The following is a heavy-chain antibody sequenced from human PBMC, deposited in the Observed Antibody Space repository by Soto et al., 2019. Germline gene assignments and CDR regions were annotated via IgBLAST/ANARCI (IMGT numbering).Heavy chain of an antibody. CDR2: ISYDGSNK. CDR1: GFTFSSYA. D-gene: IGHD5-12*01. J-gene: IGHJ4*02. V-gene: IGHV3-30-3*01. CDR3: ARVAVEMATIHVFDY. Sequence: QVQLVESGGGEVQPGRSLRLSCAASGFTFSSYAMHWVRQAPGKGLEWVAVISYDGSNKYYADSVKGRFTISRDNSKSTLYLQMNSLRAEDTAVYYCARVAVEMATIHVFDYWGQGTLVTVSS.